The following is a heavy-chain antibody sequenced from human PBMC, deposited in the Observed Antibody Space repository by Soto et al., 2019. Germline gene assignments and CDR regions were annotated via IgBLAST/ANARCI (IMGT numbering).Heavy chain of an antibody. Sequence: QVQLQESGPGLVKPSQTLSLTCTVSGGSISSGDYYWSWIRQPPGKGLEWIGYIYYSGITYYNPSLKRRVTISVDTSKTQCSLKLSSVTAADTAVYYCAKYSSSSSFDYWGQGTLVTVSS. D-gene: IGHD6-6*01. V-gene: IGHV4-30-4*01. J-gene: IGHJ4*02. CDR2: IYYSGIT. CDR3: AKYSSSSSFDY. CDR1: GGSISSGDYY.